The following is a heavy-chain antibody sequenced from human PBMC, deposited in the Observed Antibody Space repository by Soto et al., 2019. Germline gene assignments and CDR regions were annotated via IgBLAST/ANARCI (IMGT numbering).Heavy chain of an antibody. D-gene: IGHD1-26*01. CDR1: GFTFSSYA. J-gene: IGHJ4*02. Sequence: QVQLVESGGGVVQPGRSLRLSCAASGFTFSSYAMHWVRQAPGKGLEWVAVISYDGSNKYYADSVKGRFTISRDNSKNTLYLKMNSLRAEDTAVYYCARGGWELLVNYFDYWGQGTLVTVSS. V-gene: IGHV3-30-3*01. CDR2: ISYDGSNK. CDR3: ARGGWELLVNYFDY.